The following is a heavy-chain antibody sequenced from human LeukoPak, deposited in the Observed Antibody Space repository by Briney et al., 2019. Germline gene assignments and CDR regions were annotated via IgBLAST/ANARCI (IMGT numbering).Heavy chain of an antibody. Sequence: GGSLRLSCAASGFTFSSYSMNWVRQAPGKGLEWVSSISSSSSCIYYADSVKGRFTISRDNAKNSLYLQMNSLRAEDTAVYYCARDVIVKYQLLYPPSYYFDYWGQGTLVTVSS. V-gene: IGHV3-21*01. CDR3: ARDVIVKYQLLYPPSYYFDY. J-gene: IGHJ4*02. CDR2: ISSSSSCI. D-gene: IGHD2-2*02. CDR1: GFTFSSYS.